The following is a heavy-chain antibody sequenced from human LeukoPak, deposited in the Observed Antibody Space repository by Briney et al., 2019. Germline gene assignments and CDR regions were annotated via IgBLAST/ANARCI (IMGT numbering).Heavy chain of an antibody. J-gene: IGHJ5*02. CDR2: IIPIFGTA. CDR3: ARDLEESYYDFWSGYYTRFGWFDP. Sequence: SVKVSCKASGYTFTSYAMNWVRQAPGQGLEWMGGIIPIFGTANYAQKFQGRVTITADESTSTAYMELSSLRSEDTAVYYCARDLEESYYDFWSGYYTRFGWFDPWGQGTLVTVSS. D-gene: IGHD3-3*01. V-gene: IGHV1-69*13. CDR1: GYTFTSYA.